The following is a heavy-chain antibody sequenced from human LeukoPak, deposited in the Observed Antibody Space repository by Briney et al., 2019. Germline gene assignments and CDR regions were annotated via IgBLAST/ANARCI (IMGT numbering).Heavy chain of an antibody. CDR3: ARADYDFWSGYPMGYMDV. V-gene: IGHV1-2*02. Sequence: ASVKVSCKASGYTFTGYYMHWVRQAPGQGLEWMGWINPNSGGANYAQKFQGRITLTRDTSISTAYMELSRLRSDDTAVYYCARADYDFWSGYPMGYMDVWGKGTTVTVSS. J-gene: IGHJ6*03. D-gene: IGHD3-3*01. CDR1: GYTFTGYY. CDR2: INPNSGGA.